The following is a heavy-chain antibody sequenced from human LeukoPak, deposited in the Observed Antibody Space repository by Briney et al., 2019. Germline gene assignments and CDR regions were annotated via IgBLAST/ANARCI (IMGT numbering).Heavy chain of an antibody. D-gene: IGHD4-11*01. J-gene: IGHJ4*02. CDR2: INHSGST. CDR3: AKSYFDYSTYYSYYFNL. CDR1: GGSFSGYY. V-gene: IGHV4-34*01. Sequence: SETLSLTCAVYGGSFSGYYWSWIRQPPGKGLEWIGEINHSGSTNYNPSLKSRVTISVDTSKSQFALKLSSVSAADTAVYYCAKSYFDYSTYYSYYFNLWGQGALVTVSS.